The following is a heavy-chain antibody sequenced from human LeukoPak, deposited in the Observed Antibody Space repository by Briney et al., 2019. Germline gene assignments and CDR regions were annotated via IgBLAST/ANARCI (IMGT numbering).Heavy chain of an antibody. CDR3: ARDVLYYDSSGYSWGIDY. V-gene: IGHV1-18*01. J-gene: IGHJ4*02. Sequence: ASVKVSCMASGYTFTSYGISWVRQAPGQGLEWMGWISAYNGNTNYAQKLQGRVTMTTDTSTSTAYMELRSLRSDDTAVYYCARDVLYYDSSGYSWGIDYWGQGTLVTVSS. CDR1: GYTFTSYG. CDR2: ISAYNGNT. D-gene: IGHD3-22*01.